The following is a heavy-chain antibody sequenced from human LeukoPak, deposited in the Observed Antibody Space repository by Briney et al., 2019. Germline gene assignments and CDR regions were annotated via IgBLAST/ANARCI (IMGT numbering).Heavy chain of an antibody. Sequence: GGSLRLSCAASGFTFSSYAMHWVRQAPGKGLEWVAVISYDGSNKYYTDSVKGRFTISRDNSKNTLYLQMNSLRAEDTAVYYCARDPVVAVGDYSGYYFDYWGQGALVTVSS. J-gene: IGHJ4*02. V-gene: IGHV3-30-3*01. D-gene: IGHD3-22*01. CDR3: ARDPVVAVGDYSGYYFDY. CDR1: GFTFSSYA. CDR2: ISYDGSNK.